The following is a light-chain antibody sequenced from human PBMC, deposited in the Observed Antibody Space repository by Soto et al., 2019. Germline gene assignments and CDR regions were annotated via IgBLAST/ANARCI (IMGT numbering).Light chain of an antibody. CDR2: DAS. V-gene: IGKV3-11*01. J-gene: IGKJ1*01. CDR3: QHRSSWPWT. Sequence: EIVLTQSPATLSVSPGERATLSCRASQSVRIYLAWYQQKPGQAPRLLMYDASNRATGIPARFSGCGSGTDFTLTISRLEPEDFAVYYCQHRSSWPWTFGQGTKVEIK. CDR1: QSVRIY.